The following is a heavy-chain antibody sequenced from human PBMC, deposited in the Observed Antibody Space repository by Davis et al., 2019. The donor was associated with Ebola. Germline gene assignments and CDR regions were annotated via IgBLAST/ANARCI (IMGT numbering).Heavy chain of an antibody. Sequence: SGPTLVKPTQTLTLTCTFSGFSLRTSGMCVSWIRQPPGKALEWLALIDWDDDKYYSTSLKTRLTISKDTSKNQVVLTMTNMDPVDTATYYCARIVRYYDFWSGYDYYYYMDVWGKGTTVTVSS. J-gene: IGHJ6*03. CDR2: IDWDDDK. V-gene: IGHV2-70*01. CDR3: ARIVRYYDFWSGYDYYYYMDV. CDR1: GFSLRTSGMC. D-gene: IGHD3-3*01.